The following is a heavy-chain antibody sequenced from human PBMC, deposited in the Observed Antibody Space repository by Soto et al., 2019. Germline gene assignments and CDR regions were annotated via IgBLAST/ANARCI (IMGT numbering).Heavy chain of an antibody. D-gene: IGHD3-10*01. CDR3: ASMGYHYGSGSYPLDY. CDR2: SYNSGST. V-gene: IGHV4-59*08. Sequence: WTWIRQPPGKGLEWIGFSYNSGSTHYNPSLRSRVTISVDTSKNQFSLKLRSLTAADTAVYYCASMGYHYGSGSYPLDYWGQGTLVTVSS. J-gene: IGHJ4*02.